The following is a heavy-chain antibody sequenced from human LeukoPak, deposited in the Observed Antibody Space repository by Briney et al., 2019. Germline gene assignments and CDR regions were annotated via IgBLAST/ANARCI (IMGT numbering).Heavy chain of an antibody. CDR1: GYTFTSYY. J-gene: IGHJ4*02. CDR2: INPSGGST. D-gene: IGHD4-23*01. V-gene: IGHV1-46*01. Sequence: GASVKVSCKASGYTFTSYYMHWVRQAPGQGLEWMGIINPSGGSTSYAQKFQGRVTMTRDMSTSTVYMEVSSLRSEDTAVYYCARGGGNTKLDYWGQGTLVTVSS. CDR3: ARGGGNTKLDY.